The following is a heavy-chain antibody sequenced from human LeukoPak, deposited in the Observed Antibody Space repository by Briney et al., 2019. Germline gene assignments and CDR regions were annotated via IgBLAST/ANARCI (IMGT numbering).Heavy chain of an antibody. Sequence: SVKLSCNASGATFSSYAISWVRQAPGQGLGWMGGMIPIFGTANYAQKFQGRVAITADESTSTAYMELSSLRSEDTAVYYCARGNKYYYDSSGYYHWGQGTLVTVSS. V-gene: IGHV1-69*13. CDR2: MIPIFGTA. CDR3: ARGNKYYYDSSGYYH. D-gene: IGHD3-22*01. CDR1: GATFSSYA. J-gene: IGHJ5*02.